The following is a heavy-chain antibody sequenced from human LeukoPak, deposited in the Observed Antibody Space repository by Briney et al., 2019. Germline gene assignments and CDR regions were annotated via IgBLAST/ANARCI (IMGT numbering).Heavy chain of an antibody. Sequence: SVTVSCKASGGTFSSYAISWVRQAPGQGLEWMGGIIPIFGTANYAQKFQGRVTITADESTSTAYMELSSLRSEDTAVYYCARVNYYGSGSYYENWFDPWGQGTLVTVSS. CDR1: GGTFSSYA. V-gene: IGHV1-69*01. D-gene: IGHD3-10*01. CDR3: ARVNYYGSGSYYENWFDP. CDR2: IIPIFGTA. J-gene: IGHJ5*02.